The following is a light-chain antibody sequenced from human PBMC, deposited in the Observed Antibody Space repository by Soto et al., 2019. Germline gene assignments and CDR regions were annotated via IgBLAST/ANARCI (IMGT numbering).Light chain of an antibody. V-gene: IGKV3-15*01. CDR1: QSVTTN. CDR3: QHYHDWPPYT. Sequence: EIVMTQSPGTLSVSPGERATLSCRASQSVTTNLAWYQQKPGQAPRLLIYGASTRATGIPARFSGSGSGTEFTPTISSLQSEDFAVYYCQHYHDWPPYTFGQGTKLEIK. CDR2: GAS. J-gene: IGKJ2*01.